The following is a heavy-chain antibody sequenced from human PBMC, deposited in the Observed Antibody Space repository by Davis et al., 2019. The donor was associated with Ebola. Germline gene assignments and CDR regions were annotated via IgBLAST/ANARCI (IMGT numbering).Heavy chain of an antibody. CDR2: IYYSGST. CDR3: ARQPPAVHAFDI. D-gene: IGHD2-2*01. V-gene: IGHV4-59*08. CDR1: GDSISSNY. Sequence: PSETLSLTCTVSGDSISSNYWSWIRQPPGKELEWIGYIYYSGSTYYNPSLKSRLNISIDKSKNQFSLRLTSVTAADTAVYYCARQPPAVHAFDIWGQGTMVTVSS. J-gene: IGHJ3*02.